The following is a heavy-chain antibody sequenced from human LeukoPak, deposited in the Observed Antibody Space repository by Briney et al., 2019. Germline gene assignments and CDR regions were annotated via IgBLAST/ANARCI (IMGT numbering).Heavy chain of an antibody. CDR3: ARVSTIFQPPS. CDR1: GFTFSSYA. J-gene: IGHJ4*02. Sequence: PGRSLRLSCAASGFTFSSYAMHWVRQAPGKGLEWVAVISYDGSNKYYADSVKGRFTISRDNTKNTLYLQMNSLRAEDTAVYYCARVSTIFQPPSWGQGTLVTVSS. D-gene: IGHD3-3*01. V-gene: IGHV3-30-3*01. CDR2: ISYDGSNK.